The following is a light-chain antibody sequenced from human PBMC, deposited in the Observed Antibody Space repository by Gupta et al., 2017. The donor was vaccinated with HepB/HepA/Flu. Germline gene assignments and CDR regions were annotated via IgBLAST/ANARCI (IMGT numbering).Light chain of an antibody. J-gene: IGLJ1*01. CDR2: EVS. CDR1: SSDVGGYYN. V-gene: IGLV2-14*01. CDR3: SSYTSSSSLYV. Sequence: QSALTQSASVSGSPGQSITISCTGTSSDVGGYYNVSWYQQHPGKAPKLMIYEVSNRPSGVSDRFSGSKSDNTASLTISGLQAEDEADYYCSSYTSSSSLYVFGTGTKVTVL.